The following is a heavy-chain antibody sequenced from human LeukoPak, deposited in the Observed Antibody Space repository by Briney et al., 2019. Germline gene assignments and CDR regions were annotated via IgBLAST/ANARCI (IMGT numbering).Heavy chain of an antibody. V-gene: IGHV4-59*08. CDR2: IYYSGST. CDR3: ARLANNYDFWSGYYGARWFDP. Sequence: SETLSLTCTVSGGSISSYYWSWIRQPPGKGLEWIGYIYYSGSTNYNPSLKSRITISVDTSKNQFSLKLSSVTAADTAVYYCARLANNYDFWSGYYGARWFDPWGQGTLVTVSS. D-gene: IGHD3-3*01. CDR1: GGSISSYY. J-gene: IGHJ5*02.